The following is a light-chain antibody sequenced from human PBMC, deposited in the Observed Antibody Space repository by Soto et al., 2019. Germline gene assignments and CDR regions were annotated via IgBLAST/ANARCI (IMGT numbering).Light chain of an antibody. CDR3: SSYTSSSSWV. Sequence: QSALTQPASVSGSPGQSITISCTGTSSDVGAYNYVSWYQQHSGKAPKLIIYEVTNRPSGVSNRFSASKSGNTASLTIFGLQAEDEADYYCSSYTSSSSWVFGGGIKLTVL. CDR1: SSDVGAYNY. V-gene: IGLV2-14*01. CDR2: EVT. J-gene: IGLJ3*02.